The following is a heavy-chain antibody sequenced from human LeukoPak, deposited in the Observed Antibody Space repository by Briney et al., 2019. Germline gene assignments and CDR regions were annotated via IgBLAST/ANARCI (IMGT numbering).Heavy chain of an antibody. D-gene: IGHD3-10*01. Sequence: PGGSLRLSCAASGFTFISYAMSWVRQAPGKGLEWVSAISGIGGSTYYADSVKGRFTISRDNSKNTLYLQMNSLRAEDTAVYYCAKDPHRPRLLWFGNWGQGTLVTVSS. CDR3: AKDPHRPRLLWFGN. J-gene: IGHJ4*02. V-gene: IGHV3-23*01. CDR1: GFTFISYA. CDR2: ISGIGGST.